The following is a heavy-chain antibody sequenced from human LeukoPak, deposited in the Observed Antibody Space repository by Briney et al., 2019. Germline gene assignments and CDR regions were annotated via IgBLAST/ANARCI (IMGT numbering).Heavy chain of an antibody. CDR3: ARESTDYYDSSGYYYGPVY. Sequence: ASVKVSCKASGGTFSSYAISWVRQAPGQGLEWMGGIIPIFGTANYAQKFQGRVTITADESTSTAYMELSNLRSEDTAVYYCARESTDYYDSSGYYYGPVYWGQGTLVTVSS. V-gene: IGHV1-69*13. J-gene: IGHJ4*02. CDR1: GGTFSSYA. CDR2: IIPIFGTA. D-gene: IGHD3-22*01.